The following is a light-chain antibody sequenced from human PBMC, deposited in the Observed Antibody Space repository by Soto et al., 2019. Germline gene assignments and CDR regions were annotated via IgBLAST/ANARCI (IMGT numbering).Light chain of an antibody. V-gene: IGKV1-39*01. J-gene: IGKJ5*01. CDR3: PKGSTTPIT. CDR2: SAF. Sequence: DIQVTEAESSLSASMGDTVTITCRASQNIGSFLNWYQQKPGEAPRLLVYSAFRIQSGVPSRFNASGSGTDFTLSISSLQPEDCSTDYCPKGSTTPITFSQGTRRDIK. CDR1: QNIGSF.